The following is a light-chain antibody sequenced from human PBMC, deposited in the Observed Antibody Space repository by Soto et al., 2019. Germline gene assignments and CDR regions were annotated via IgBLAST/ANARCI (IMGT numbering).Light chain of an antibody. V-gene: IGKV3-20*01. CDR1: QSVGSSY. CDR2: GAS. J-gene: IGKJ2*01. Sequence: EIVLTQSPGTLSLSPGERATLSCRASQSVGSSYLAWYQQKPGQAPRLLIYGASSRATGIPDRFSGSGSGTDFTLAISRLEPEDFALYYCQQYCSSPMYTFGQGTRLEIK. CDR3: QQYCSSPMYT.